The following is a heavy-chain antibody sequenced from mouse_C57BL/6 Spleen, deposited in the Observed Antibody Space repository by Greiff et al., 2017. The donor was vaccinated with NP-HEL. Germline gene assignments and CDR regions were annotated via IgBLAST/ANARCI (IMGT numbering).Heavy chain of an antibody. CDR2: IHPNSGST. J-gene: IGHJ4*01. CDR1: GYTFTSYW. V-gene: IGHV1-64*01. Sequence: QVQLKQPGAELVKPGASVKLSCKASGYTFTSYWMHWVKQRPGQGLEWIGMIHPNSGSTNYNEKFKSKATLTVDKSSSTAYMQLSSLTSEDSAVYYCARGGMITTGYAMDYWGQGTSVTVSS. CDR3: ARGGMITTGYAMDY. D-gene: IGHD2-4*01.